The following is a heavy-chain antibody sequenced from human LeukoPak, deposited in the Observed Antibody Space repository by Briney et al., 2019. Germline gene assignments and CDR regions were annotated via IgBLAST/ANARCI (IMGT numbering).Heavy chain of an antibody. CDR2: IYSGGST. CDR1: GFTVSSNY. Sequence: GVSLRLSCAASGFTVSSNYRSWVRQAPGKGLEWVSVIYSGGSTYYADSVKGRFTISRDNSKNTLYLQMNSLRAEDTAVYYCASPESLDYWGQGTLVTVSS. CDR3: ASPESLDY. J-gene: IGHJ4*02. V-gene: IGHV3-53*01.